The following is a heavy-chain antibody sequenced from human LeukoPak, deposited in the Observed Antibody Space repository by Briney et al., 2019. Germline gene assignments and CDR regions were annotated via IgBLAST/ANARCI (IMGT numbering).Heavy chain of an antibody. D-gene: IGHD2-2*01. V-gene: IGHV3-74*01. CDR1: GFTFSSYW. CDR2: INSDGSST. J-gene: IGHJ5*02. CDR3: ARGYCSSTSCLKGAWFDP. Sequence: GGSLRLSCAASGFTFSSYWMHWVRQAPGKGLLWVSRINSDGSSTSYADSVKGRFTISRDNAKNTLYLQMNSLRAEDTAVYYCARGYCSSTSCLKGAWFDPWGQGTLVTVSS.